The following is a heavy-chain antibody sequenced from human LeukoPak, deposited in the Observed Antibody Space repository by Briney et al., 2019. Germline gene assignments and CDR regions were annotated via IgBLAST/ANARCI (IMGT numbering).Heavy chain of an antibody. J-gene: IGHJ3*02. CDR1: GFTFSDYY. Sequence: GGSLRLSCAASGFTFSDYYMSWLRQAPGKGLEWVSYISSSGSTIYYADSVKGRFTISRDNAKNSLYLQMNSLRAEDTAVYYCARAAMIVVVTSDAFDIWGQGTMVTVSS. CDR2: ISSSGSTI. D-gene: IGHD3-22*01. CDR3: ARAAMIVVVTSDAFDI. V-gene: IGHV3-11*01.